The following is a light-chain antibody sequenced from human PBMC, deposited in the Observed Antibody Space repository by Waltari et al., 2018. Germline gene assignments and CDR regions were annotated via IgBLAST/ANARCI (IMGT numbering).Light chain of an antibody. J-gene: IGKJ1*01. CDR2: DAS. CDR3: QQYGRSPWT. Sequence: FVLTQSPGTLSLSPGERVTLSCRASQSVSSNYLAWYQQKPGQAPRLLIYDASNRATGMADRFSGSGSGTDVTLTISRLEPEDVAVYYCQQYGRSPWTFGQGTKVEIK. CDR1: QSVSSNY. V-gene: IGKV3-20*01.